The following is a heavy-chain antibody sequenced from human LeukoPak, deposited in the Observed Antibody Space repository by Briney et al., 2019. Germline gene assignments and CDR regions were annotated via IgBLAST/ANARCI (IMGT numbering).Heavy chain of an antibody. CDR1: GGSINSYY. J-gene: IGHJ6*02. Sequence: SETLSLTCTVSGGSINSYYWSWIRQPPGKGLEWIGYIYYSGSTNYNSSLKSRVTISVDTSKNQFSLKLSSVTAADTAVYYCARALTYYDLWSGRTGDYYYGMDVWGQGTTVTVSS. CDR3: ARALTYYDLWSGRTGDYYYGMDV. D-gene: IGHD3-3*01. V-gene: IGHV4-59*01. CDR2: IYYSGST.